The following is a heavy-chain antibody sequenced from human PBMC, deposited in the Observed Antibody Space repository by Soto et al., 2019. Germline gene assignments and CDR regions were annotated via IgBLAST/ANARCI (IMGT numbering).Heavy chain of an antibody. CDR3: AGVYYDILTGYFKPYYYGMDV. D-gene: IGHD3-9*01. CDR2: IIPIFGTA. Sequence: SVKVSCKASGGTFSSYAISWVRQAPGQGLEWMGGIIPIFGTANYAQKFQGRVTITADKSTSTAYMELSSLRSEDTAVYYCAGVYYDILTGYFKPYYYGMDVWGQGTTVTVSS. J-gene: IGHJ6*02. V-gene: IGHV1-69*06. CDR1: GGTFSSYA.